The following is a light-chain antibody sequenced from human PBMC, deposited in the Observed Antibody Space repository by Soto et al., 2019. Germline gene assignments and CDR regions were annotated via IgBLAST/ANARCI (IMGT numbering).Light chain of an antibody. J-gene: IGKJ3*01. Sequence: IQMTQSPSTLSASLGDRVTITCRASQAISNWMAWYQQKPGKAPILLIYGASTLQSGVPSRFSGSGSGTEFNLTITSLQPGDFATYYCQQYNSFPPYTFGPGTKVEI. CDR1: QAISNW. CDR3: QQYNSFPPYT. V-gene: IGKV1-5*01. CDR2: GAS.